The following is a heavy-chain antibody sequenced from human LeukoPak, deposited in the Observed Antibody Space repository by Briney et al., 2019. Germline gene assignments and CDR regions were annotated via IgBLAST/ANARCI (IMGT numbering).Heavy chain of an antibody. Sequence: GGSLRLSCAAAGLTFSSYRMNWVSQAPGKGLEWVSSISSSSSYIYYADSVKGRFTISRDNAKNSLYLQMNSLRSEETAVYYCARCYYGSGLLFDIWGQGTMVTVSS. CDR1: GLTFSSYR. D-gene: IGHD3-10*01. V-gene: IGHV3-21*01. CDR3: ARCYYGSGLLFDI. CDR2: ISSSSSYI. J-gene: IGHJ3*02.